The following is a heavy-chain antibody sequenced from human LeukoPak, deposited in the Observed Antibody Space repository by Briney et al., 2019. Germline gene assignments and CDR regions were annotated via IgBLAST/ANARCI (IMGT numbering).Heavy chain of an antibody. J-gene: IGHJ3*02. CDR2: IYYSGST. CDR1: GGSISSYY. D-gene: IGHD3-22*01. V-gene: IGHV4-59*01. Sequence: SETLSLTCTVSGGSISSYYWSWIRQPPGKVLKWIGYIYYSGSTNYNPSLKSRVTISVDTSKNQFSLKLSSVTAADTAVYYCARDVYYYDSSGYYYRAFDIWGQGTMVTVSS. CDR3: ARDVYYYDSSGYYYRAFDI.